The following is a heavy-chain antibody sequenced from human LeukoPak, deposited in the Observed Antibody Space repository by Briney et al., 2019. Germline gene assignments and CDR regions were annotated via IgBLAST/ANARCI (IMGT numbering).Heavy chain of an antibody. Sequence: SETLSLTCTVSGGSISSYYWSWIRQPPGKGLEWLGYIYYSGSTNYNPSLKSRVTISVDTSKNQFSLKLSSVTAADTAVYYCACQTNDAFDIWGQGTMVTVSS. V-gene: IGHV4-59*08. CDR3: ACQTNDAFDI. CDR2: IYYSGST. CDR1: GGSISSYY. J-gene: IGHJ3*02.